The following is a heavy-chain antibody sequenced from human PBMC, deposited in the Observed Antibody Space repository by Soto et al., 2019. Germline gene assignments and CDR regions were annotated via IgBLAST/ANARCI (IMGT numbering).Heavy chain of an antibody. CDR2: ISSTSSNI. Sequence: PGGSLRLSCAASGFTFNNYAMSWVRQAPGKGLEWVSSISSTSSNIYYADSVKGRFTISRDNAKNSLYLQMNSLRAEDTAVYYCARLAYSGYDIDYWGQGTLVTVS. CDR1: GFTFNNYA. CDR3: ARLAYSGYDIDY. D-gene: IGHD5-12*01. J-gene: IGHJ4*02. V-gene: IGHV3-21*04.